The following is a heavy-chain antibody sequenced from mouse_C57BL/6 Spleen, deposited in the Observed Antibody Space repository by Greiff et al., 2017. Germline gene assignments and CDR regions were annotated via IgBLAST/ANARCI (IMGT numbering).Heavy chain of an antibody. CDR3: TRGGYDYALAY. CDR2: ISSGGDYI. CDR1: GFTFSSYA. Sequence: DVMLVESGEGLVKPGGSLKLSCAASGFTFSSYAMSWVRQTPEKRLEWVAYISSGGDYIYYADTVKGRFTISRDNARNTLYLQMSSLKSEDTAMYYCTRGGYDYALAYWGQGTLVTVSA. V-gene: IGHV5-9-1*02. J-gene: IGHJ3*01. D-gene: IGHD2-4*01.